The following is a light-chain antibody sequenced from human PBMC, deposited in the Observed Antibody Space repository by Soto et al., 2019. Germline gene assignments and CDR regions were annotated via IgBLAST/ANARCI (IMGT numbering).Light chain of an antibody. CDR1: SSDIGTYNY. Sequence: QSVLTQPASVSGSPGQSITISCTGTSSDIGTYNYVSWYQHHPGEAPKLMIFEVNSRPSGVSSRFSGSKSGNTASLIISGLQAEDDGDYYCSSYTSNNTVVFGGGTKLTVL. CDR2: EVN. V-gene: IGLV2-14*01. J-gene: IGLJ2*01. CDR3: SSYTSNNTVV.